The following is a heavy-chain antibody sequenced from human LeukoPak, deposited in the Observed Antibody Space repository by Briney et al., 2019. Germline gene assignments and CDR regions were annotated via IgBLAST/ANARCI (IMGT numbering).Heavy chain of an antibody. J-gene: IGHJ5*02. V-gene: IGHV3-7*01. D-gene: IGHD6-19*01. CDR3: ARDRYSSGWFGDNWFDP. Sequence: GGSLRLSCAASGFTFSSYWMSWVRQAPGKGLEWVANIKQDGSEKYYVDSVKGRFTISRDNAKNSLYLQMDSLRAEDTAVYYCARDRYSSGWFGDNWFDPWGQGTLVTVSS. CDR1: GFTFSSYW. CDR2: IKQDGSEK.